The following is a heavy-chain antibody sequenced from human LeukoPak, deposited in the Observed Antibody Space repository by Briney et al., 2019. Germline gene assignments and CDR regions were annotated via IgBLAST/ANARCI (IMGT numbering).Heavy chain of an antibody. D-gene: IGHD6-13*01. Sequence: ASVKVSCKASGYTFTGFYIHWVRQAPGQGHEWMGWINPNSGDTIYAQKFQGRVTMTGDTSTSTAYREVNRLRSDDTALYYCARVSSSWYFLIGAAFDIWGQGTMVTVSS. CDR2: INPNSGDT. J-gene: IGHJ3*02. CDR3: ARVSSSWYFLIGAAFDI. CDR1: GYTFTGFY. V-gene: IGHV1-2*02.